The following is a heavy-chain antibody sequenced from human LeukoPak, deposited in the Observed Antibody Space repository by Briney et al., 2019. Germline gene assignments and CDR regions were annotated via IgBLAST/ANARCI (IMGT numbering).Heavy chain of an antibody. V-gene: IGHV3-15*05. Sequence: GGSLRLSCAASGFTFSNAWMSWVRQAPGKGLEWVGRIISKTGGGTTDYAAPVKGRFTISRDDSNDTLFLQMNSLRAEDTAVYYCAYTMYSSSWLDYRGQGTLVTVSS. J-gene: IGHJ4*02. D-gene: IGHD6-13*01. CDR2: IISKTGGGTT. CDR3: AYTMYSSSWLDY. CDR1: GFTFSNAW.